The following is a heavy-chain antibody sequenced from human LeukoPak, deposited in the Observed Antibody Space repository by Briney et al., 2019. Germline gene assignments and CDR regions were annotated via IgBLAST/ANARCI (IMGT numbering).Heavy chain of an antibody. CDR3: ARNRGSYGFDY. V-gene: IGHV4-34*01. J-gene: IGHJ4*02. Sequence: PETLSLTCAVYGGSFSGYYWSWIRQPPGKGLEWIGEINHSGSTNYNPSLKSRVTISVDTSKNQFSLKLSSVTAADTAVYYCARNRGSYGFDYWGQGTLVTVSS. D-gene: IGHD5-18*01. CDR1: GGSFSGYY. CDR2: INHSGST.